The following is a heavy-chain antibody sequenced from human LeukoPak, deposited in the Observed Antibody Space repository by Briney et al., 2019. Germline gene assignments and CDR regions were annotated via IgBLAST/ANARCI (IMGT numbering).Heavy chain of an antibody. CDR2: IRHDGSNK. Sequence: GGSLRLSCAAPGFTFSTYGMPWVRQAPGKGLEWVTFIRHDGSNKYYAQSVKGRFTISRDNSKNTLYLQMSSLRAEDTAVYYCAKDVGNDLTGYYNWFDPWGQGTLVTVSS. CDR1: GFTFSTYG. D-gene: IGHD3-9*01. V-gene: IGHV3-30*02. J-gene: IGHJ5*02. CDR3: AKDVGNDLTGYYNWFDP.